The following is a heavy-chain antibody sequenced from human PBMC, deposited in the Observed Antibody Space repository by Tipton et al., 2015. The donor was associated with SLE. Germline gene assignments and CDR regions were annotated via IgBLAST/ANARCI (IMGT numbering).Heavy chain of an antibody. V-gene: IGHV3-30-3*01. CDR3: AKERSSGWYYLDY. D-gene: IGHD6-19*01. Sequence: RSLRLSCAASGFTFSSYAMHWVRQAPGKGLEWVAVISYDGSNKYYADSVKGRFTISRDNSKNTLYLQMNSLRAEDTAVYYCAKERSSGWYYLDYWGQGTLVTVSS. CDR2: ISYDGSNK. J-gene: IGHJ4*02. CDR1: GFTFSSYA.